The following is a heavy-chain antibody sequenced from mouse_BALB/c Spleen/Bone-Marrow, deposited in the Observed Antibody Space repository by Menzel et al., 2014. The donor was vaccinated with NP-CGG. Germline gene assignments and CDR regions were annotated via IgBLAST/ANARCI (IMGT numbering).Heavy chain of an antibody. D-gene: IGHD2-14*01. CDR2: IWDGGST. CDR3: AKHEDRYDWFAY. J-gene: IGHJ3*01. CDR1: GFSLTDYG. V-gene: IGHV2-6-5*01. Sequence: VMLVESGPGLVAPSLSLSITCTVSGFSLTDYGVSWIRQPPGKGLEWLGVIWDGGSTYYNSALKTRLSISKDNSKSQVFLKMNSLQTDDTAMYYCAKHEDRYDWFAYWGQGTLVTVSA.